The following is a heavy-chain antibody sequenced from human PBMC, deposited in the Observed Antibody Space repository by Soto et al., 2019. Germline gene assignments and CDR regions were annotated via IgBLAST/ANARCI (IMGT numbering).Heavy chain of an antibody. CDR2: ISGSGGST. CDR3: AKGSVGIVVVPANLFDY. D-gene: IGHD2-2*01. J-gene: IGHJ4*02. Sequence: EVQLLESGGGLVQPGGSLRLSCAASGFTFSSYAMSWVRQAPGKGLEWVSAISGSGGSTYYADSVKGRFTISRDNSKNTLYLQMNSLRAEDTAVYYCAKGSVGIVVVPANLFDYWGLGTLVTVSS. V-gene: IGHV3-23*01. CDR1: GFTFSSYA.